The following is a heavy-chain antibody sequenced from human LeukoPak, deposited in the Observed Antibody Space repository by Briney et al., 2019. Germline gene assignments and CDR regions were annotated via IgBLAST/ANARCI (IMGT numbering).Heavy chain of an antibody. J-gene: IGHJ4*02. Sequence: GGSLRLSCAASGFTFSSYSMNWVRQAPGKGLEWASSISSSSSYIYYADSVKGRFTISRDNAKNSLYLQMNSLRAEDTAVYYCARNDFWNGFDYWGQGTLSPSPQ. D-gene: IGHD3-3*01. CDR2: ISSSSSYI. CDR3: ARNDFWNGFDY. V-gene: IGHV3-21*01. CDR1: GFTFSSYS.